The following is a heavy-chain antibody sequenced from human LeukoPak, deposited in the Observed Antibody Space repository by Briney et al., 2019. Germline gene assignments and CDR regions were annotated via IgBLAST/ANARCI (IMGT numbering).Heavy chain of an antibody. Sequence: PSETLSLTCTVSGGSISSSSYNWGWIRQPPGKGLEWIGSMYYSGSTYYNPSLKSRVTLSVDTSKTQFSLKLSSVTAADTAVYFCARLPGYYHSSGPKDYWGQGTLVTVSS. J-gene: IGHJ4*02. CDR2: MYYSGST. CDR3: ARLPGYYHSSGPKDY. CDR1: GGSISSSSYN. V-gene: IGHV4-39*01. D-gene: IGHD3-22*01.